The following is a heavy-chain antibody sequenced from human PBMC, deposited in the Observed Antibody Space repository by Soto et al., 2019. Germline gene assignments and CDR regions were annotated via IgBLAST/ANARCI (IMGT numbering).Heavy chain of an antibody. D-gene: IGHD6-13*01. CDR3: ARVTLGSSWTQYYYYGMDV. J-gene: IGHJ6*02. V-gene: IGHV1-18*04. Sequence: ASVKVSCKASGYTFTSYGISWVRQAPGQGLEWMGWISAYNGNTNYAQKLQGRVTMTTDTSTSTAYMELRSLRSDDTAVYYCARVTLGSSWTQYYYYGMDVWGQGTTVTVSS. CDR2: ISAYNGNT. CDR1: GYTFTSYG.